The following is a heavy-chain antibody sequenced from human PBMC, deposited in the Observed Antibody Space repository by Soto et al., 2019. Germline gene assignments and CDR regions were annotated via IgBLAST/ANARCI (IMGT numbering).Heavy chain of an antibody. CDR3: ARHSLALRKNTWFDT. Sequence: SETLSLTCTVSGDSIISSDFYWGWVRQPPGKGLEWIGSIFYLGSSYYNPSLKSRVTMSVDTSKNQFSLRLRSVTAADTALYFCARHSLALRKNTWFDTWGQGFMVTVS. D-gene: IGHD3-3*02. CDR2: IFYLGSS. V-gene: IGHV4-39*01. CDR1: GDSIISSDFY. J-gene: IGHJ5*02.